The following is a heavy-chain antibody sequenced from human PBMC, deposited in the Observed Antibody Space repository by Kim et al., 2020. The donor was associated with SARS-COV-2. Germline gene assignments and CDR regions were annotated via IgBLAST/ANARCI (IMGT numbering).Heavy chain of an antibody. CDR1: GGSISSYY. J-gene: IGHJ4*02. CDR3: ATQLYYGSLGHFDY. CDR2: IYYSGST. D-gene: IGHD3-10*01. V-gene: IGHV4-59*08. Sequence: SETLSLTCTVPGGSISSYYWSWIRQPPGKGLEWIGYIYYSGSTNYNPSLNSRVTISVDTSKNQFSLKLSSVTAADTAVYYCATQLYYGSLGHFDYWGQGTLVTVSS.